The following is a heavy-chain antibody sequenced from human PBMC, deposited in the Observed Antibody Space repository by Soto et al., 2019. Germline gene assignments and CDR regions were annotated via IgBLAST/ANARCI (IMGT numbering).Heavy chain of an antibody. CDR3: EKALHKQSLVSHFKY. J-gene: IGHJ4*02. CDR1: GLTFDSYA. D-gene: IGHD3-9*01. CDR2: ISWNSGSI. V-gene: IGHV3-9*01. Sequence: EVQLVESGGGLVQPGGSLRLSCVASGLTFDSYAMQWVRQAPGKGLEWVSGISWNSGSIGYEDSVKGRFTISRDNAQNSLYQEINSLRVEDTAFYYCEKALHKQSLVSHFKYWGQGALVTVSS.